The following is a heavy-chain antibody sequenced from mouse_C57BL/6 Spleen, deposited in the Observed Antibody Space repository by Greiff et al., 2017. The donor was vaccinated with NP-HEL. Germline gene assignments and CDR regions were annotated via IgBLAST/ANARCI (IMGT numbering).Heavy chain of an antibody. CDR2: IDPSDSYT. Sequence: VQLQQPGAELVMPGASVKLSCKASGYTFTSYWMHWVKQRPGQGLEWIGEIDPSDSYTNYNHKFKGKSTLTVDKSSSNADMQLSSLTSEDSAVYYCARRGYSNYVGQKYFDVWGTGTTVTVSS. D-gene: IGHD2-5*01. V-gene: IGHV1-69*01. CDR1: GYTFTSYW. J-gene: IGHJ1*03. CDR3: ARRGYSNYVGQKYFDV.